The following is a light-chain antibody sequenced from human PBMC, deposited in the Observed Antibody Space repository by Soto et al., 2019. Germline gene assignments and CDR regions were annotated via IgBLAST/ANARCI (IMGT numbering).Light chain of an antibody. J-gene: IGLJ2*01. V-gene: IGLV2-14*01. CDR1: SGDVGGYNF. Sequence: QSVLTQPASVSGSPGQSITIFCTGTSGDVGGYNFVSWYQQHPGKAPKLIIYEVSNRPSGVSNRFSGSKSSNSASLTISGLQPEDEDDYYCSSYTNTSPLVHFGGGTKVTVL. CDR2: EVS. CDR3: SSYTNTSPLVH.